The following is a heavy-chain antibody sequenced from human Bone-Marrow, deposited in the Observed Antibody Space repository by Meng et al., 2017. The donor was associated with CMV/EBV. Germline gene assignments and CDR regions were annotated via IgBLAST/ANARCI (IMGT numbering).Heavy chain of an antibody. V-gene: IGHV1-8*01. CDR1: YSFTGFD. CDR2: MNPSSGNT. Sequence: YSFTGFDINWVRQATGQELEWMGWMNPSSGNTGYAQQFQDRVTMTRDIFTNTAYMELRRLTSEDTAVYYCARRVRYCSSTSCGKVDYWGQGTLVTVSS. D-gene: IGHD2-2*01. CDR3: ARRVRYCSSTSCGKVDY. J-gene: IGHJ4*02.